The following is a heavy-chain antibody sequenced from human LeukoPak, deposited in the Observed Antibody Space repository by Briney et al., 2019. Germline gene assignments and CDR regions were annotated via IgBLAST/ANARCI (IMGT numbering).Heavy chain of an antibody. Sequence: PSETLSLTCTVSGGSISSYYWSWIRQPPGKGLEWIGYIYYSGSTNYNPSLKSRVTISVVTSKNQFSLKLSSVTAADTAVYYCARINYGSGSPDYGMDVWGQGTTVTVSS. CDR3: ARINYGSGSPDYGMDV. CDR2: IYYSGST. V-gene: IGHV4-59*01. CDR1: GGSISSYY. J-gene: IGHJ6*02. D-gene: IGHD3-10*01.